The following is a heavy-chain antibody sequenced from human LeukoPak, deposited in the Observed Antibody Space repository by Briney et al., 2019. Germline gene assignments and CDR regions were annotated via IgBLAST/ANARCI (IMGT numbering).Heavy chain of an antibody. Sequence: GGSLRLSCAASGFTFSNYAMSWVRQAPGRGLEWVSAITGSGGSTYYADSVKGRFTISRGNAENTLYLQMNSLRAEDTAVYYCARDIGYNRGQGTLVTISS. CDR3: ARDIGYN. D-gene: IGHD5-24*01. CDR2: ITGSGGST. CDR1: GFTFSNYA. J-gene: IGHJ4*02. V-gene: IGHV3-23*01.